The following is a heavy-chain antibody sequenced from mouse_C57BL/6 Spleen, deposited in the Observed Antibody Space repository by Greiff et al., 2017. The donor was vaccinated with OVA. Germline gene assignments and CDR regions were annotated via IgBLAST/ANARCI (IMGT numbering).Heavy chain of an antibody. V-gene: IGHV5-17*01. CDR3: SRLDYYGSSDFDF. CDR2: ISSGSSTI. CDR1: GFTFSDYG. Sequence: EVKVVESGGGLVKPGGSLKLSCAASGFTFSDYGMHWVRQAPEKGLEWVAYISSGSSTIYYADTVKGRFPISRDNAKNTLFLQMTSLRSEDTAMYYCSRLDYYGSSDFDFWGQGTTLTVSS. J-gene: IGHJ2*01. D-gene: IGHD1-1*01.